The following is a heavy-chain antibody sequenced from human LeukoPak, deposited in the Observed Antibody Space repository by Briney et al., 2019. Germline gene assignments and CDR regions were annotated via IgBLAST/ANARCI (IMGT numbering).Heavy chain of an antibody. V-gene: IGHV4-39*07. Sequence: SETLSLTCTVSGGSMSTNSYYWGWIRQPPGKGMEWIGSIYYSGTTHYNPSLKSRVTISVDTSKNQFSLKLSSVTAADTAVYYCARTVRVRGLAFDIWGQGTMVTVSS. J-gene: IGHJ3*02. CDR1: GGSMSTNSYY. CDR2: IYYSGTT. CDR3: ARTVRVRGLAFDI. D-gene: IGHD3-10*01.